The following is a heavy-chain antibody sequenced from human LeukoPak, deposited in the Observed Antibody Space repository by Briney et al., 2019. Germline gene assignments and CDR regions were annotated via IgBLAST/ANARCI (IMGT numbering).Heavy chain of an antibody. Sequence: SETLSLTCTVSGGSISSGDYYWSWIRQPPGKGLEWIGYIYYSGSTYYNPSLKSRVTISVDTSKNQFSLKLSSVTAADTAVYYCGRISYGFLSGYGFGPWGQGTLVTVSS. CDR2: IYYSGST. V-gene: IGHV4-30-4*01. CDR1: GGSISSGDYY. D-gene: IGHD3-3*01. CDR3: GRISYGFLSGYGFGP. J-gene: IGHJ5*02.